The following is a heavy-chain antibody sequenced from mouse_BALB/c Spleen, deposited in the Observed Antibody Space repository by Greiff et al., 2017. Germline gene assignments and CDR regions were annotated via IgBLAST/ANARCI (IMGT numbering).Heavy chain of an antibody. CDR1: GYTFTDYN. J-gene: IGHJ1*01. CDR3: ARDYYGSSLWYFDV. CDR2: IYPYNGGT. D-gene: IGHD1-1*01. Sequence: VQLKQSGPELVKPGASVKISCKASGYTFTDYNMHWVKQSHGKSLEWIGYIYPYNGGTGYNQKFKSKATLTVDNSSSTAYMELRSLTSEDSAVYYCARDYYGSSLWYFDVWGAGTTVTVSS. V-gene: IGHV1S29*02.